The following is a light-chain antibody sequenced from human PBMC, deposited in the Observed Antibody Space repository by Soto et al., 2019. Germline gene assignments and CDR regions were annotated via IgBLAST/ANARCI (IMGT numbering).Light chain of an antibody. CDR2: DAS. CDR3: QQRSSWPIA. Sequence: ENMCTQSRATLSLSPGERATLSCRTSQSVGSFLAWYQHKPGQAPRLLIYDASNRATGIPARFSGSGSGTDFTLTISSLEPEDFAVYYCQQRSSWPIAFGQGTRLEIK. CDR1: QSVGSF. V-gene: IGKV3-11*01. J-gene: IGKJ5*01.